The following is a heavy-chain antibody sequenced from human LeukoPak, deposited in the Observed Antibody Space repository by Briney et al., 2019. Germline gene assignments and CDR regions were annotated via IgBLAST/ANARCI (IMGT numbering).Heavy chain of an antibody. CDR2: ISSSSSYI. Sequence: GGSLRLSCAASGFTFSSYSMNWVRQAPGKGLEWVSSISSSSSYIYYVDSVKGRFTISRDNAKNSLYLQMNSLRAEDTAVYYCARGYQLLSRVSDYWGQGTLVTVSS. CDR1: GFTFSSYS. V-gene: IGHV3-21*01. D-gene: IGHD2-2*01. CDR3: ARGYQLLSRVSDY. J-gene: IGHJ4*02.